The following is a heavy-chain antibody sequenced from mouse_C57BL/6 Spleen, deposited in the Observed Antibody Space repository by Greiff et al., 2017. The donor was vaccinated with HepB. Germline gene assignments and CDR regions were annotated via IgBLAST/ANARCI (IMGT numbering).Heavy chain of an antibody. CDR3: ASPDYYGSSYIAY. CDR2: IYPGSGST. D-gene: IGHD1-1*01. J-gene: IGHJ3*01. CDR1: GYTFTSYW. Sequence: VQLQQPGAELVKPGASVKMSCKASGYTFTSYWITWVKQRPGQGLEWIGDIYPGSGSTNYNEKFKSKATLTVDTSSSTAYMQLSSLTSEDSAVYYCASPDYYGSSYIAYWGQGTLVTVAA. V-gene: IGHV1-55*01.